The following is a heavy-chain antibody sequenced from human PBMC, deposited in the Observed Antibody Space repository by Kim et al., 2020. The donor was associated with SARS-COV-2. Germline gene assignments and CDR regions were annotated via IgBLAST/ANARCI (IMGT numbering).Heavy chain of an antibody. J-gene: IGHJ4*02. CDR3: ARERYYYGSGALDY. CDR1: GFTVSSNY. Sequence: GGSLRLSCAASGFTVSSNYMSWVRQAPGKGLEWVSVIYSGGSTYYADSVKGRFTISRDNSKNTLYLQMNSLRAEDTAVYYCARERYYYGSGALDYWGQGTLVTVSS. D-gene: IGHD3-10*01. CDR2: IYSGGST. V-gene: IGHV3-53*01.